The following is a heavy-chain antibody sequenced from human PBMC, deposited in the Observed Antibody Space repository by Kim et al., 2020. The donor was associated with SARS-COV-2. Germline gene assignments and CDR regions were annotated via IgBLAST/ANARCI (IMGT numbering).Heavy chain of an antibody. Sequence: SETLSLTCXXYGXSFSGYYWSWIRQPPGKGLEWIGEINHSGSTNYNPSLKSRVTISVDTSKNQFSLKLSSVTAADTAVYYCARVVRGNEDYYYYYGMDV. CDR2: INHSGST. V-gene: IGHV4-34*01. D-gene: IGHD2-15*01. CDR3: ARVVRGNEDYYYYYGMDV. CDR1: GXSFSGYY. J-gene: IGHJ6*01.